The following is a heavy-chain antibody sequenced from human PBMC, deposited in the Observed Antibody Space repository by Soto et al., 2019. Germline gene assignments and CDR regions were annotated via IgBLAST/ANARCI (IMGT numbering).Heavy chain of an antibody. D-gene: IGHD2-2*01. CDR3: AIYSGRPSCFISLSDH. CDR2: INHDGSET. V-gene: IGHV3-7*01. J-gene: IGHJ4*02. CDR1: PFTFSAHW. Sequence: PGVCLRRSWAAAPFTFSAHWMNWVPQAPGNRLQWVPNINHDGSETSYVDSVKGRLTISRDNAKSSLYLQLNSLKAEDTAIPYCAIYSGRPSCFISLSDHWGPGTLVTFAS.